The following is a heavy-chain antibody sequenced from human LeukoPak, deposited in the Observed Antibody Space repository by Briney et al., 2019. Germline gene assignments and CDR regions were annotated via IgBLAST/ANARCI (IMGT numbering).Heavy chain of an antibody. CDR2: MNPDSGNT. V-gene: IGHV1-8*01. J-gene: IGHJ1*01. Sequence: ASVKVSCKGSGYTFTSYDINWVRQATGQGLEWMGWMNPDSGNTGYAQKFQGRVTITADESTSTAYMELSSLRSEDTAVYYCARGETYYDFWSGYLPNFAEYFQHWGQGTLVTVSS. CDR1: GYTFTSYD. CDR3: ARGETYYDFWSGYLPNFAEYFQH. D-gene: IGHD3-3*01.